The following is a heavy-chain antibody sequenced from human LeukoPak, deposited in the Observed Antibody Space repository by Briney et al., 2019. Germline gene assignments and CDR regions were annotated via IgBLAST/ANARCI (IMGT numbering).Heavy chain of an antibody. CDR1: GGTFSSYA. CDR2: IIPILGIA. Sequence: SVKVSCKASGGTFSSYAISWVRQAPGQGLEWMGRIIPILGIANYAQKFQGRVTITADKSTSTAYMELSSLRSEDTAVYYCARGHLDDSSGPELLYFDYWGQGTLVTVSS. V-gene: IGHV1-69*04. J-gene: IGHJ4*02. D-gene: IGHD3-22*01. CDR3: ARGHLDDSSGPELLYFDY.